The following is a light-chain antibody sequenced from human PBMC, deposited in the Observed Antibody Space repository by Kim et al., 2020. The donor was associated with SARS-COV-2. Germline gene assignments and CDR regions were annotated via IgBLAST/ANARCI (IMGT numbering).Light chain of an antibody. CDR2: DAS. Sequence: DIQMTQSPSSLSASVGDRVTVTCQASQDINNFLNWYQTKPGKAPKLLIYDASNLETGVPSRFSGSGSGTDFTFTISSLQPEDIATYYCQQYDNLPLTFGGGTKVDIK. V-gene: IGKV1-33*01. CDR1: QDINNF. CDR3: QQYDNLPLT. J-gene: IGKJ4*01.